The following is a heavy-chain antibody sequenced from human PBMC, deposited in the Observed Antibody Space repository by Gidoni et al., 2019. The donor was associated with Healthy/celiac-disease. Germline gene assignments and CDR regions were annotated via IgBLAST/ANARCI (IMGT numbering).Heavy chain of an antibody. CDR2: IWYDGSNK. V-gene: IGHV3-33*01. J-gene: IGHJ4*02. CDR1: GFNFSSNG. CDR3: ARATPGIAAAGTGEPFDY. Sequence: QVQLVESGGGVVQPGRSLRLSCAASGFNFSSNGMHWVRQAPGKGLEWVAVIWYDGSNKYYADSVKGRFTISRDNSKNTLYLQMNSLRAEDTAVYYCARATPGIAAAGTGEPFDYWGQGTLVTVSS. D-gene: IGHD6-13*01.